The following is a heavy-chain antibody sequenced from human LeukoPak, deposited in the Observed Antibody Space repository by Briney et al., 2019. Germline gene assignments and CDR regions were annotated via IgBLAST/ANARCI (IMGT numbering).Heavy chain of an antibody. Sequence: PGGSLRLSCAASGFTVSSNYMSWVRQAPGKGLEWVSVIYSGGSTYYADSVKGRFTISRDNSKNTLYLQMNSLRAEDTAVYYCARDRVGYGGYDWASWGQGTLVTVSS. CDR3: ARDRVGYGGYDWAS. V-gene: IGHV3-53*01. CDR1: GFTVSSNY. D-gene: IGHD5-12*01. CDR2: IYSGGST. J-gene: IGHJ4*02.